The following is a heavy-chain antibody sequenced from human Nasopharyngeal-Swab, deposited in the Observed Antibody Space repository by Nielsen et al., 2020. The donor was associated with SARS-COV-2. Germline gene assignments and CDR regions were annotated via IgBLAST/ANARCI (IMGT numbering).Heavy chain of an antibody. J-gene: IGHJ6*03. CDR1: GFTFSSYA. Sequence: GESLKISCAASGFTFSSYAMYWVRQAPGKGLEWVAVISYDGSNKYYADSVKGRFTISRDNSKNTLYLQMNSLRAEDTAVYYCARGGYSYGLYYYYYYMDVWGKGTTVTVSS. V-gene: IGHV3-30-3*01. CDR3: ARGGYSYGLYYYYYYMDV. CDR2: ISYDGSNK. D-gene: IGHD5-18*01.